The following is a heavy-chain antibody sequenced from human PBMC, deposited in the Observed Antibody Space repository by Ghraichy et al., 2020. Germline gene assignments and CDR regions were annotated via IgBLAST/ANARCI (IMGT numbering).Heavy chain of an antibody. CDR3: AKDKSSHYYYYGMDV. V-gene: IGHV3-9*01. CDR2: ISWNSGSI. D-gene: IGHD6-13*01. Sequence: GGSLRLSCAASGFTFDDYAMHWVRQAPGKGLEWVSGISWNSGSIGYADSVKGRFTISRDNAKNSLYLQMNSLRAEDTALYYCAKDKSSHYYYYGMDVWGQGTTVTVSS. J-gene: IGHJ6*02. CDR1: GFTFDDYA.